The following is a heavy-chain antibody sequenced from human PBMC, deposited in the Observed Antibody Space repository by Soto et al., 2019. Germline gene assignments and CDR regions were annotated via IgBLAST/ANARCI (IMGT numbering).Heavy chain of an antibody. CDR1: GFTFSSYG. D-gene: IGHD3-3*01. CDR2: ISYDGSNK. Sequence: GXSLRLSCAASGFTFSSYGLHWVRQAPCKGLDWVAVISYDGSNKYYADSVKGRFTISRDNSKNTLYLQMNSLSAEDTAVYYCAKDRRDGYIIPYYYYYGMDVWGQGTTVTVSS. J-gene: IGHJ6*02. CDR3: AKDRRDGYIIPYYYYYGMDV. V-gene: IGHV3-30*18.